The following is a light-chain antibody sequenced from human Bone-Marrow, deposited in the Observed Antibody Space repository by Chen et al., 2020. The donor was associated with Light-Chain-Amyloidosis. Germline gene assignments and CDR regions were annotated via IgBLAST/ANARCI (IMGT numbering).Light chain of an antibody. J-gene: IGKJ1*01. V-gene: IGKV3-15*01. CDR2: DAS. CDR1: QSVSTN. Sequence: EVVMTQSPATLSVSPGERVTLSCRASQSVSTNFVWYQQRPGQAPRLLIYDASTRATDIPARFSGRGSGTDFTLTISGLQSEDFAVYYCQQCKHWPSWTFGQGTKVEIK. CDR3: QQCKHWPSWT.